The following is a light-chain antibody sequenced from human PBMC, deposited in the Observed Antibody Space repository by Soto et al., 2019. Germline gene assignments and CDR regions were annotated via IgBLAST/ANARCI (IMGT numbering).Light chain of an antibody. CDR3: QQSYSNVFT. V-gene: IGKV1-39*01. CDR2: GAS. CDR1: QSISTN. Sequence: DIQMTQSPSSLSASVGDRVTITCRASQSISTNLNWYQQKSGKAPKLLIYGASSLQSGVPLRFSGSGSGTDFTLTISGLPPEDFATYYCQQSYSNVFTFGPGTEVDI. J-gene: IGKJ3*01.